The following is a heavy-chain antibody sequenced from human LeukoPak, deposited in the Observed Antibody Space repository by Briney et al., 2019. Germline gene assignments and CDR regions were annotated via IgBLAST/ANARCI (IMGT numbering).Heavy chain of an antibody. Sequence: GGSLRLSCAASGFTFSSYEMNWVRQAPGKGLEWVSYISSSGSTIYYADSVKGRFTISRDNAKNSLYLQMNSLRAEDTAVYYCARDGHCSGGSCYSTNIDYWGQGTLVTVSS. CDR3: ARDGHCSGGSCYSTNIDY. CDR1: GFTFSSYE. CDR2: ISSSGSTI. J-gene: IGHJ4*02. D-gene: IGHD2-15*01. V-gene: IGHV3-48*03.